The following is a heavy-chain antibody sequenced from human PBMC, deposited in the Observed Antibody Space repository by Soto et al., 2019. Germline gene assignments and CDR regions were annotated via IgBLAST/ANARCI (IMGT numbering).Heavy chain of an antibody. CDR2: IVVGNGNT. J-gene: IGHJ6*02. V-gene: IGHV1-58*02. Sequence: GDSVQASCNACGFSNSTSTIQWVRQTRGHRLEWIGWIVVGNGNTNFAQNLRQRVTFSRDMSTSTAYMELSSLRSDDTAVYYCARLNFRGNYLYPLDGWGHGNTVTVS. D-gene: IGHD1-7*01. CDR3: ARLNFRGNYLYPLDG. CDR1: GFSNSTST.